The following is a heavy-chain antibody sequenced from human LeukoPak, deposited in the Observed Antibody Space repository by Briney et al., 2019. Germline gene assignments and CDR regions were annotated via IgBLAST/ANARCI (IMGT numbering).Heavy chain of an antibody. V-gene: IGHV1-2*02. CDR2: INPNSGGT. J-gene: IGHJ4*02. CDR3: ARAYYDYYFDY. CDR1: GDTFSSYA. D-gene: IGHD5-12*01. Sequence: ASVKVSCKASGDTFSSYAISWVRQAPGQGLEWMGGINPNSGGTNYAQKFQGRVTMTRDTSISTAYMELSRLRSDDTAVYYCARAYYDYYFDYWGQGTLVTVSS.